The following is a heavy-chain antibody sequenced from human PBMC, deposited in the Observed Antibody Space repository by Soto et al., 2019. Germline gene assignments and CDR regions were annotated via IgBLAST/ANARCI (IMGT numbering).Heavy chain of an antibody. Sequence: QVQLVQSGSEVRKPGASVNVSCKASGFQFIRYGISWVRQAPGQGLEWIGWISVYNGKRNFAQRVQGRVAMTTDTSTNTAYMELTGLRSDDTAVYYCARGYYGMDVWGQGTTVTVS. V-gene: IGHV1-18*04. D-gene: IGHD3-10*01. CDR1: GFQFIRYG. J-gene: IGHJ6*02. CDR2: ISVYNGKR. CDR3: ARGYYGMDV.